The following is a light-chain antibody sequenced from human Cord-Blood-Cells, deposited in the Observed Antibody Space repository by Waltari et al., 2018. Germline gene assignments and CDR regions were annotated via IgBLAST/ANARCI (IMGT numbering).Light chain of an antibody. CDR2: AAS. CDR1: QRISSS. Sequence: DLQMTQSPSSLSASVGDRVTITCRASQRISSSLNWYQQKPGKAPKLLLYAASSLQSGVPSRFSGSGSGTDFTLTISSLQPEDFATYYCQQRYSTPRTFGQGTKVEIK. V-gene: IGKV1-39*01. CDR3: QQRYSTPRT. J-gene: IGKJ1*01.